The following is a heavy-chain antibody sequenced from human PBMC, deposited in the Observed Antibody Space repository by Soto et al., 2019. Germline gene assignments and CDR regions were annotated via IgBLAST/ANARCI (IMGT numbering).Heavy chain of an antibody. D-gene: IGHD2-15*01. CDR1: GGSISSYY. Sequence: SETPSLTCTVSGGSISSYYWSWIQQPPGKGLEWIGYIYYSGSTNYNPSIKSRVTISVDTSKNQFSLKLSSVTAADTAVYYCARVSSIDGSLWFDPWGQGTLVTVSS. CDR3: ARVSSIDGSLWFDP. J-gene: IGHJ5*02. CDR2: IYYSGST. V-gene: IGHV4-59*01.